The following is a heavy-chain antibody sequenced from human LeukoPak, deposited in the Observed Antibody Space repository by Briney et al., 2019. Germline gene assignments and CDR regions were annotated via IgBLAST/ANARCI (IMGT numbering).Heavy chain of an antibody. J-gene: IGHJ4*02. CDR2: ISAYNGNT. V-gene: IGHV1-18*04. Sequence: ASVKASCKASGYTFTSYGISWVRQAPGQGLEWMGWISAYNGNTNYAQKLQGRVTMTTDTSTSTAYMELRSLRSDDTAVYYCARGLWRVPAAGALDYWGQGTLVTVSS. CDR3: ARGLWRVPAAGALDY. D-gene: IGHD2-2*01. CDR1: GYTFTSYG.